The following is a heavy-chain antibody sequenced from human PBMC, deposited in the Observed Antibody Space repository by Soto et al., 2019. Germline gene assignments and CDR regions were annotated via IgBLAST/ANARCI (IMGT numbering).Heavy chain of an antibody. J-gene: IGHJ4*02. CDR3: ARAYRPGIAVAGFEGAFDY. D-gene: IGHD6-19*01. V-gene: IGHV4-61*01. CDR1: GGSISSSSYY. Sequence: SETLSLTCTVSGGSISSSSYYWSWIRQPPGKGLEWIGYIYYSGSTNYNPSLKSRVTISVDTSKNQFSLKLSSVTAADTAVYYCARAYRPGIAVAGFEGAFDYWGQGTLVTVSS. CDR2: IYYSGST.